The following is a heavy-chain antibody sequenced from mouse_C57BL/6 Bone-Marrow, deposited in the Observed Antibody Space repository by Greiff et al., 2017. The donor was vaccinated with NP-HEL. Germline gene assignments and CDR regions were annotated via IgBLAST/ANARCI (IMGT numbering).Heavy chain of an antibody. V-gene: IGHV10-1*01. D-gene: IGHD1-1*01. J-gene: IGHJ1*03. Sequence: EVQLVESGGGLVQPKGSLKLSCAASGFSFNTYAMNWVRQAPGKGLEWVARIRSKSNNYATYYADSVKDRFTISRDDSESMLYLQMNNLKTEDTAMYYCVRRYYYGSSYGYWYFDVWGTGTTVTVSS. CDR2: IRSKSNNYAT. CDR1: GFSFNTYA. CDR3: VRRYYYGSSYGYWYFDV.